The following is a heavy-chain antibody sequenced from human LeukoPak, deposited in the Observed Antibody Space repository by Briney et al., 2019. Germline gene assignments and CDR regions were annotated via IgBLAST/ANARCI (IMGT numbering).Heavy chain of an antibody. Sequence: GASVKVSCKASGYTFTSYDINWVRQATGQELEWMGWMNPHSDNTAYAQKFQGRVTMTKNTSISTAYMELSSLRSDDMAVYYCTRRANGRRYNWFDTWGQGTLVTVSS. CDR3: TRRANGRRYNWFDT. J-gene: IGHJ5*02. CDR1: GYTFTSYD. V-gene: IGHV1-8*01. CDR2: MNPHSDNT. D-gene: IGHD2-8*01.